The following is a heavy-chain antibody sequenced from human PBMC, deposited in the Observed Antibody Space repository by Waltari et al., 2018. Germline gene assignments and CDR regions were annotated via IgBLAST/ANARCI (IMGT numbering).Heavy chain of an antibody. Sequence: QVQLQQWGAGLLKPSETLSLTCAVYGGSFSGYYWSLIRQPPGKGLEWIGEINHSGSTNYNPSLKSRVTISVDTSKNQLSLKLTSVTAADTAVYYCARGQLVAGGDAFDIWGQGTMVTVSS. CDR2: INHSGST. J-gene: IGHJ3*02. D-gene: IGHD6-19*01. CDR1: GGSFSGYY. CDR3: ARGQLVAGGDAFDI. V-gene: IGHV4-34*01.